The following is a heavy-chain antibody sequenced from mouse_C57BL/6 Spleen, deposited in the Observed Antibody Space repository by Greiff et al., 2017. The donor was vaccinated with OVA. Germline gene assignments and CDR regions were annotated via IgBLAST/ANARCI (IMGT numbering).Heavy chain of an antibody. J-gene: IGHJ1*03. D-gene: IGHD2-13*01. CDR1: GFSLTSYG. V-gene: IGHV2-4*01. Sequence: VKLMESGPGLVQPSQSLSITCTVSGFSLTSYGVHWVRQPPGKGLEWLGVIWSGGSTDYNAAFISRLSISKDNSKSQVFFKMNSLQADDTAIYYCAKNGGYYGDGNWYFDVWGTGTTVTVSS. CDR2: IWSGGST. CDR3: AKNGGYYGDGNWYFDV.